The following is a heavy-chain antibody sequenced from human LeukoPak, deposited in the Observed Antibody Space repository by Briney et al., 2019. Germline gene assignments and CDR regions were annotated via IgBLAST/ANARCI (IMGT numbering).Heavy chain of an antibody. D-gene: IGHD5-18*01. CDR1: GGSFSGYY. J-gene: IGHJ4*02. CDR2: VNQSGST. Sequence: SETLSLTCAVYGGSFSGYYWTWIRQPPGKGLEWIGDVNQSGSTNYNPTHKSRVTISLDTSKSQFSLNLSSLTAADTAVYYCARSVLGYSYGLHIDYWGQGTLVTVSS. CDR3: ARSVLGYSYGLHIDY. V-gene: IGHV4-34*01.